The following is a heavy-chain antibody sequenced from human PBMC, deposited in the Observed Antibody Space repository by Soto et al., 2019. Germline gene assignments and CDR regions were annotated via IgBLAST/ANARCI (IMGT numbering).Heavy chain of an antibody. CDR2: INHSGST. D-gene: IGHD2-15*01. CDR3: ARYGSVECNRGRCYSPFDY. Sequence: SETLSLTCAVYGGSFSGYYWSWIRQPPGKGLEWIGEINHSGSTNYNPSLKSRVTISVDTSKNQFSLKLSSVTAADTAVYYCARYGSVECNRGRCYSPFDYWGQGTPVTGSS. V-gene: IGHV4-34*01. CDR1: GGSFSGYY. J-gene: IGHJ4*02.